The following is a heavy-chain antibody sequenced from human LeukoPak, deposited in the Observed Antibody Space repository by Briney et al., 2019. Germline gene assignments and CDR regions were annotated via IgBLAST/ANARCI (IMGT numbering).Heavy chain of an antibody. J-gene: IGHJ4*02. CDR3: ARGFRDTVMFLDY. CDR1: GITFSSYE. V-gene: IGHV3-48*03. Sequence: GGSLRLSCVASGITFSSYEMNWVRQAPGKGLEWISCISSSGGPIYYADSVKGRFTISRDNAKNSLYLQMNSLRAEDTAVYYCARGFRDTVMFLDYWGQGTLVTVSS. CDR2: ISSSGGPI. D-gene: IGHD5-18*01.